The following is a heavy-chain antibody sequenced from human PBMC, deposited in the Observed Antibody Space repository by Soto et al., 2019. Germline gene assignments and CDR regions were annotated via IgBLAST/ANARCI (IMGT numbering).Heavy chain of an antibody. D-gene: IGHD3-16*01. CDR1: GYTFTSYG. V-gene: IGHV1-18*01. CDR2: ISAYNGNT. CDR3: AMVDNYVTPTPQYV. J-gene: IGHJ6*02. Sequence: ASVKVSCKASGYTFTSYGISWVRQAPGQGLEWMGWISAYNGNTNYAQKLQGRVTMTTDTSTSTAYMDLGSLTSDDTAVYYCAMVDNYVTPTPQYVWGQGTTVTVSS.